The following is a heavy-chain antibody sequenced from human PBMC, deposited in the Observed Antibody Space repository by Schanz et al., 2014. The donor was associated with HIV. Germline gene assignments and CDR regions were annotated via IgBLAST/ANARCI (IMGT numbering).Heavy chain of an antibody. Sequence: QVQLVESGGGVVQPGRSLRLSCAASGFTFSSYGMHWVRQAPGKGLEWVAVIWYDGSNKDYADSVKGRFTISRDNSKNTLYLQMNSLRAEDTAVYYCATSQGIMVATDFDYWGQGTLVTVSS. D-gene: IGHD5-12*01. V-gene: IGHV3-33*01. J-gene: IGHJ4*02. CDR2: IWYDGSNK. CDR1: GFTFSSYG. CDR3: ATSQGIMVATDFDY.